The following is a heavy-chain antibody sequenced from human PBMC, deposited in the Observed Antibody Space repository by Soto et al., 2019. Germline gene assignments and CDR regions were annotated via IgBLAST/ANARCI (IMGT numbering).Heavy chain of an antibody. CDR2: MNPNSGNT. D-gene: IGHD2-15*01. J-gene: IGHJ3*02. CDR1: GYTFTSYD. V-gene: IGHV1-8*01. Sequence: GASVKVSCKASGYTFTSYDINWVRQATGQGLEWMGWMNPNSGNTGYAQKFQGRVTMTRNTSISTAYMELSSLRSEDTAVYYCARVGLGCSGGSCYSLGAFDIWGQGTMVTVSS. CDR3: ARVGLGCSGGSCYSLGAFDI.